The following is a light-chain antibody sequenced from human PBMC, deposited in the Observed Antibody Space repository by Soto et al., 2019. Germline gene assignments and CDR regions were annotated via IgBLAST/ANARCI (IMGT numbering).Light chain of an antibody. CDR1: QSVSSN. CDR3: QQYGRPPRT. CDR2: GAS. J-gene: IGKJ1*01. V-gene: IGKV3-20*01. Sequence: ERVMAQSPATLSVSPGERATLSCRASQSVSSNLAWYQQKPGQAPRLLIYGASSRATGIPDRFSGSGSGTDFTLTISRLEPDDFAVYYCQQYGRPPRTFGQGTKVDIK.